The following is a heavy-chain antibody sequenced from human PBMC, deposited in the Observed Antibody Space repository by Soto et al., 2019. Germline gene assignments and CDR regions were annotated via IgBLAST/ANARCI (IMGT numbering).Heavy chain of an antibody. CDR1: GFTFSSYA. CDR3: ARLDGDYLNYYGYYGMDV. J-gene: IGHJ6*02. CDR2: ISYDGSNT. V-gene: IGHV3-30*14. D-gene: IGHD4-17*01. Sequence: QVQLVESGGGVVQPGRSLRLSCAASGFTFSSYAMHWVRQAPGKGLEWVAVISYDGSNTYYADSVKGRFTISRDNSKNTMYLYMNSLRAEDAAVYYCARLDGDYLNYYGYYGMDVWGQGTTVTVSS.